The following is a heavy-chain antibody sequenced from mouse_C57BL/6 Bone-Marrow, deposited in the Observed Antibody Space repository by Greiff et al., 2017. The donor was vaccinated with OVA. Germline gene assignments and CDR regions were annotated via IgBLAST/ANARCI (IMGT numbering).Heavy chain of an antibody. CDR1: GYAFSSSW. J-gene: IGHJ3*01. CDR3: ARERLRGSSSWFAY. Sequence: VQLQQSGPELVKPGASVKISCKASGYAFSSSWMNWVKQRPGKGLEWIGRIYPGDGDTNYNGKFKGKATLTADKSSSTAYMQLSSLTSEDSAVYFCARERLRGSSSWFAYWGQGTLVTVSA. D-gene: IGHD1-1*01. V-gene: IGHV1-82*01. CDR2: IYPGDGDT.